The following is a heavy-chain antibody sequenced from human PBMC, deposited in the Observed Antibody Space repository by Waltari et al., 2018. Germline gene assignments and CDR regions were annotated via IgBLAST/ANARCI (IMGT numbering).Heavy chain of an antibody. Sequence: EVQLVESGGGLVQPGGSLRLSCAASGFTLSSYWMSWVRQAPGKGPGWVANIKKDGSEEYYVDSVRGRCTISRDNAKNSLYLQMNSLRPEDTAVYYCARDQWFAFDIWGQGTMVTVSS. CDR2: IKKDGSEE. D-gene: IGHD3-22*01. CDR3: ARDQWFAFDI. V-gene: IGHV3-7*01. J-gene: IGHJ3*02. CDR1: GFTLSSYW.